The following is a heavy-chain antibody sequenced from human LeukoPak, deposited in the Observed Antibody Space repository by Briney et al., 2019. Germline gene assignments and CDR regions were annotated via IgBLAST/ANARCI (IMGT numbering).Heavy chain of an antibody. CDR2: IFYSGGS. Sequence: SETLSLTCTVSGGSVSSYYWTWIRQPPGKGLEWIGYIFYSGGSNYNPSLKSRVTISVDTSKNHFSLKLSSVTAADTAVYYCARLGSTFDIWGQGTMVTVSS. CDR3: ARLGSTFDI. CDR1: GGSVSSYY. J-gene: IGHJ3*02. D-gene: IGHD2-2*01. V-gene: IGHV4-59*08.